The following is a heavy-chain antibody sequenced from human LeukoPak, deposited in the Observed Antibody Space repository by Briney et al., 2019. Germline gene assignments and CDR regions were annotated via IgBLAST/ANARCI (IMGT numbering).Heavy chain of an antibody. CDR3: ARGPGGCSGGSCYHDY. Sequence: WASVKVSCKASGYIFTTYDISWVRQAPGQGLEWMGWINTHTGSTNYAQNLQGRVTMTTDTSASTAYMELRSLGSDDTAVYYCARGPGGCSGGSCYHDYWGQGNVVFVSS. V-gene: IGHV1-18*01. CDR2: INTHTGST. CDR1: GYIFTTYD. J-gene: IGHJ4*02. D-gene: IGHD2-15*01.